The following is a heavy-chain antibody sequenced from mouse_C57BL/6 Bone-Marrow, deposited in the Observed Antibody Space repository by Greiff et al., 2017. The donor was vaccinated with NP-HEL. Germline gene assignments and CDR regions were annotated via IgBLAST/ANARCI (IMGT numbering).Heavy chain of an antibody. V-gene: IGHV5-4*03. J-gene: IGHJ2*01. D-gene: IGHD4-1*01. Sequence: EVKVVESGGGLVKPGGSLKLSCAASGFTFSSYAMSWVRQTPEKRLEWVATISDGGSYTYYPDNVKGRFTISRDNAKNNLYLQMSHLKSEDTAMYYCARGNWLDYWGQGTTLTVSS. CDR1: GFTFSSYA. CDR3: ARGNWLDY. CDR2: ISDGGSYT.